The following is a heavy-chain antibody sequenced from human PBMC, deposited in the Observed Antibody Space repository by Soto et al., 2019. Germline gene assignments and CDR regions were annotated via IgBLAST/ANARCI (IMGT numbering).Heavy chain of an antibody. D-gene: IGHD2-2*01. CDR1: GGSISSGDYY. CDR2: IYYSGST. Sequence: PSETLSLTCTVSGGSISSGDYYWSWIRQPPGKGLEWIGYIYYSGSTYYNPSLKSRVTISVDTSKNQFSLKLSSVTAADTAVYYCATITIEYQLGMDVWGKGTTVTVSS. CDR3: ATITIEYQLGMDV. J-gene: IGHJ6*04. V-gene: IGHV4-30-4*01.